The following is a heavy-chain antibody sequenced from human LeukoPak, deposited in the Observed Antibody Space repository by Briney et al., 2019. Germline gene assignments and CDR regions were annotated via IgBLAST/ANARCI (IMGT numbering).Heavy chain of an antibody. Sequence: SETLSLTCAVYGGSFSGYYWSWIRQPPGKGLEWIGEINHSGSTNYNPSLKSRVTISGDTSKNQFSLKLSSVTAADTAVYNCASCLSYYYDSSGHQVRDAFDIWGQGTMVTVSS. V-gene: IGHV4-34*01. CDR2: INHSGST. J-gene: IGHJ3*02. D-gene: IGHD3-22*01. CDR1: GGSFSGYY. CDR3: ASCLSYYYDSSGHQVRDAFDI.